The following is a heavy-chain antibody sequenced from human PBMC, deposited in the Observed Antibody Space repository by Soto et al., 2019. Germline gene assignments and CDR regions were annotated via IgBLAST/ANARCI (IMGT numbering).Heavy chain of an antibody. CDR2: ITGTSAFT. V-gene: IGHV3-21*01. CDR1: GFVFSDFQ. D-gene: IGHD3-16*01. J-gene: IGHJ4*02. Sequence: GGSLRLSCAASGFVFSDFQFNWVRQAPGGGLEWLSSITGTSAFTEYAESIEGRFTISRDNPNKLLFLHMDNLRPEDTAVYYCARDNLAFQGAFDLWGQGTLVTISS. CDR3: ARDNLAFQGAFDL.